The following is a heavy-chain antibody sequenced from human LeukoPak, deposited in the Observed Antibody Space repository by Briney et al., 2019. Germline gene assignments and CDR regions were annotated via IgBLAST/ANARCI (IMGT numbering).Heavy chain of an antibody. CDR1: GGTFSSYA. V-gene: IGHV1-69*13. CDR3: AREETGTGGNWFDP. Sequence: SVKVSCKASGGTFSSYAISWVRQAPGQGLEWMGGIIPIFGTANYAQKFQGRVTITADESTSTAYMELSSLRSEDTAAYYCAREETGTGGNWFDPWGQGTLVTVSS. J-gene: IGHJ5*02. CDR2: IIPIFGTA. D-gene: IGHD1/OR15-1a*01.